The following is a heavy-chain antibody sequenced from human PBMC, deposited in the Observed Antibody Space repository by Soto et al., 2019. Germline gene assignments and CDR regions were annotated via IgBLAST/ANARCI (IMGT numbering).Heavy chain of an antibody. CDR2: IRSKGNSYAT. Sequence: EVQLVESGGGLVQPGGSLKLSCAASGFTFSGSAMHWVRQASGKGLEWVGRIRSKGNSYATAYAASVKGRFTISRDDSKNTAYLQMNSLKTEDTAVYYCTRSEGLIAAAGSDYYYYMDVWGKGTTVTVSS. CDR3: TRSEGLIAAAGSDYYYYMDV. J-gene: IGHJ6*03. D-gene: IGHD6-13*01. CDR1: GFTFSGSA. V-gene: IGHV3-73*01.